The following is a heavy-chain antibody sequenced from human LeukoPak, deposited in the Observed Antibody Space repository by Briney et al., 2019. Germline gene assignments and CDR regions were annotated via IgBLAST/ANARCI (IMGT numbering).Heavy chain of an antibody. CDR3: AKAVVAVARNLIFDY. D-gene: IGHD6-19*01. V-gene: IGHV3-23*01. J-gene: IGHJ4*02. Sequence: GGSLRLSCAASGFTFSSYAMSWVRQAPGKGLEWVSAISGSDGSTYYADSVKGRFTISRDNSKNTLYLQMNSPRAEDTAVYYCAKAVVAVARNLIFDYWGQGTLVTVSS. CDR2: ISGSDGST. CDR1: GFTFSSYA.